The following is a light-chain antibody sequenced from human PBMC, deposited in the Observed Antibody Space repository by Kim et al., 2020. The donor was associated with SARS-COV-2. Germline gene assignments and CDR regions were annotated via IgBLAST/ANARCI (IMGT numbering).Light chain of an antibody. CDR2: VGTGGIVG. CDR1: SGYSNYK. Sequence: CTLSSGYSNYKVDWYQQRPGRGPRFVMRVGTGGIVGSKGDGIPDRFSVLGSGLNRYLTIKNIQEEDESDYHCGADHGSGSNFVYVFGTGTKVTVL. CDR3: GADHGSGSNFVYV. V-gene: IGLV9-49*01. J-gene: IGLJ1*01.